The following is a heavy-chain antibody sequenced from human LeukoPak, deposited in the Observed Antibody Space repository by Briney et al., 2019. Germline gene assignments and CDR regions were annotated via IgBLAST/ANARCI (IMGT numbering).Heavy chain of an antibody. CDR2: ISSSSYI. J-gene: IGHJ5*02. CDR1: GFTFSSYS. CDR3: ARGRRYYGSGSYYNWFDP. V-gene: IGHV3-21*01. D-gene: IGHD3-10*01. Sequence: PGGSLSLSCAASGFTFSSYSTNWVRQAPGKGLEWVSSISSSSYIFYADSVKGRFTISRDNAKNSLYLQMNSLRAEDTAVYYCARGRRYYGSGSYYNWFDPWGQGTLVTVSS.